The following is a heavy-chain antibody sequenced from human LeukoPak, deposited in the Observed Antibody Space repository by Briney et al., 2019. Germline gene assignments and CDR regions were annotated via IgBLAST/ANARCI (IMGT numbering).Heavy chain of an antibody. CDR1: GFTFSSHA. CDR2: ISGSGGST. D-gene: IGHD6-25*01. Sequence: GGSLRLSCAASGFTFSSHAMSWVRQAPGKGLEWVSAISGSGGSTYYADSVKGRFTISRDNSKNTLYLQMNSLRAEDTAVYYCAKSEGYSSVYFQHWGQGTLVTVSS. CDR3: AKSEGYSSVYFQH. V-gene: IGHV3-23*01. J-gene: IGHJ1*01.